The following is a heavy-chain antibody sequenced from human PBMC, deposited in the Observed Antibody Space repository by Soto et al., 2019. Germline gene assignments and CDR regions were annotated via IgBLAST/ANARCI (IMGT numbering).Heavy chain of an antibody. CDR1: GVTFSSYA. Sequence: SVKVSCKASGVTFSSYAISWVRQAPGQGLEWMGGIIPIFGTANYAQKFQGRVTITADESTSTAYMELSSLRSEDTAVYYCAGESSGGGSSNRHDYWGQGTLVTVSS. V-gene: IGHV1-69*13. J-gene: IGHJ4*02. CDR3: AGESSGGGSSNRHDY. D-gene: IGHD5-12*01. CDR2: IIPIFGTA.